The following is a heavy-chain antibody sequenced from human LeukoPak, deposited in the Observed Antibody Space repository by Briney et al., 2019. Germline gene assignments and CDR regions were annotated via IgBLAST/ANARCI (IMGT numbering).Heavy chain of an antibody. D-gene: IGHD2-15*01. CDR1: GFTVSSNY. J-gene: IGHJ3*02. CDR2: IYSGGST. CDR3: ARLGYRVVAASDAFDI. V-gene: IGHV3-53*04. Sequence: GGSLRLSCAASGFTVSSNYMSWVRQAPGKGLEWVSVIYSGGSTYYADSVKGRFTISRHNSKNTLYLQMNSLRAEDTAVYYCARLGYRVVAASDAFDIWGQGTMVTVSS.